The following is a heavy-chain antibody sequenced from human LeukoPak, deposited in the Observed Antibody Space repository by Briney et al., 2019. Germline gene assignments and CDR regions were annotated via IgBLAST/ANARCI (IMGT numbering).Heavy chain of an antibody. J-gene: IGHJ4*02. CDR1: GGSFSGYY. Sequence: SETLSLTCAVYGGSFSGYYWGWIRQPPGKGLEWIGEINHSGSTNYNLSLKSRVTISVDTSKNQFSLKLSSVTAADTAVYYCARGPTTVTRAFDYWGQGTLVTVSS. V-gene: IGHV4-34*01. D-gene: IGHD4-17*01. CDR2: INHSGST. CDR3: ARGPTTVTRAFDY.